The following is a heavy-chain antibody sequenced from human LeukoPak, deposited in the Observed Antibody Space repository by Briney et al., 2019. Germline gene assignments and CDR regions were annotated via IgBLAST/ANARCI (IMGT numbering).Heavy chain of an antibody. CDR3: AKEPCGGGDFDL. D-gene: IGHD2-21*01. CDR2: IGSGGHST. Sequence: PGGSLGLSCTASGFTFSNYALSWVRQAPGKGLEWVSAIGSGGHSTYYADSVKGRFTISKDNSKSTLFLQMNSLRAEDTAVYYCAKEPCGGGDFDLWGRGTLVTVSS. CDR1: GFTFSNYA. V-gene: IGHV3-23*01. J-gene: IGHJ2*01.